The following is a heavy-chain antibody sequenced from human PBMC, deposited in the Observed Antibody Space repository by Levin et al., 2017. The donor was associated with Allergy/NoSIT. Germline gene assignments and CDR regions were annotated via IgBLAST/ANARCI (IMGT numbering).Heavy chain of an antibody. Sequence: SLILSFSSSLFTFYYYSIHSFPQSPFNFHYFVPSIIFNIFSIVYADSLNCRFTISRDNAKNSLYLQMNSLRAEDTALYYCAKDYSSSAGGADYWGQGTLVTVSS. CDR3: AKDYSSSAGGADY. V-gene: IGHV3-9*01. CDR2: IIFNIFSI. D-gene: IGHD6-6*01. CDR1: LFTFYYYS. J-gene: IGHJ4*02.